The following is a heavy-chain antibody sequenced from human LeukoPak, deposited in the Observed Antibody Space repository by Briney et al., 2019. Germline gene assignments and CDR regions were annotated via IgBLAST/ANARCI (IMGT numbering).Heavy chain of an antibody. J-gene: IGHJ4*02. Sequence: GGSLTLSCAASGFTFSSYSMNWVRQAPGKGLEWVSYIGTSGSTIYYADSVKGRFTISRDNAKNSLYLQMNSLRDEDTAVYYCARDGVTYCGGDCYLDYWGQGTLVTVSS. CDR1: GFTFSSYS. D-gene: IGHD2-21*02. CDR3: ARDGVTYCGGDCYLDY. CDR2: IGTSGSTI. V-gene: IGHV3-48*02.